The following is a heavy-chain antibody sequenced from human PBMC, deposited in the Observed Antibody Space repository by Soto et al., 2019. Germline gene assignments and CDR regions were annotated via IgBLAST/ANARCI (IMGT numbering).Heavy chain of an antibody. CDR2: ISAYNGNT. V-gene: IGHV1-18*01. Sequence: QVQLVQSGAEVKKPGASVKVSCKVPVYTFTSYGISWVRQAPGKGLEWMGGISAYNGNTNYAQKLQGRVTMTTDTSTSTAYMELRSLRSDDTAVYYCARDTVAGTPRVGYYYGMDVWGQGTTVTVSS. D-gene: IGHD6-19*01. CDR1: VYTFTSYG. CDR3: ARDTVAGTPRVGYYYGMDV. J-gene: IGHJ6*02.